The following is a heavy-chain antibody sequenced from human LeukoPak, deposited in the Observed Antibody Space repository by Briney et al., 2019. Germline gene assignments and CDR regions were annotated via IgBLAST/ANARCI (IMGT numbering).Heavy chain of an antibody. Sequence: SGKVSCKAPGGTFGSYAVSWVRQAPGHGLGGMGGIIPIFGTANAAHKFQGRVTITADKSTSTAYMALSSLRSEATAAYYCARDGVIAVAGTSWFDPWGQGTLVTVSS. CDR2: IIPIFGTA. D-gene: IGHD6-19*01. V-gene: IGHV1-69*06. CDR3: ARDGVIAVAGTSWFDP. CDR1: GGTFGSYA. J-gene: IGHJ5*02.